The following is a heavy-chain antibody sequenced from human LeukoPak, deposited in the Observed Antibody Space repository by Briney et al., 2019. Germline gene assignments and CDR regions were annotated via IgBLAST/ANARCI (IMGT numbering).Heavy chain of an antibody. J-gene: IGHJ4*02. D-gene: IGHD2-15*01. CDR3: AKVLVVVVAATDPFDY. V-gene: IGHV3-23*01. CDR1: GFTFSSYA. CDR2: ISGSGGNT. Sequence: GGSLRLSCAASGFTFSSYAMSWVRQAPGKGLEWVSAISGSGGNTYYADSVKGRFTISRDNSKNTLYLQMNSLRAEDTAVYYCAKVLVVVVAATDPFDYWGQGTLVTVSS.